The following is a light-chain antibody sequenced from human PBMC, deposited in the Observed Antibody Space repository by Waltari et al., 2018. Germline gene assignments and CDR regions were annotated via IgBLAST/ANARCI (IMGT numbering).Light chain of an antibody. CDR3: QSYDSSLSGSKV. CDR1: SSNIGAGYD. Sequence: QSVLTQPPSVSGAPGQRVTISCTGSSSNIGAGYDVHWYQQLPGTAPKPPTYGNSKRPSGVPDRFSGSKSGTSASLAITGLQAEDEADYYCQSYDSSLSGSKVFGGGTKLTVL. J-gene: IGLJ2*01. V-gene: IGLV1-40*01. CDR2: GNS.